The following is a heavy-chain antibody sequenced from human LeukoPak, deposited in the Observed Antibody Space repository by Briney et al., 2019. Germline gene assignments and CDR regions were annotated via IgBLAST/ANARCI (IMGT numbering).Heavy chain of an antibody. CDR2: ISSSSSYI. CDR1: GFTFSSYS. Sequence: GGSLGLSCAASGFTFSSYSMNWVRQAPGKGLEWVSSISSSSSYIYYADSVKGRFTISRDNAKNSLYLQMNSLRAEDTAVYYCARFNYYDSSGYDYWGQGTLVTVSS. V-gene: IGHV3-21*01. J-gene: IGHJ4*02. D-gene: IGHD3-22*01. CDR3: ARFNYYDSSGYDY.